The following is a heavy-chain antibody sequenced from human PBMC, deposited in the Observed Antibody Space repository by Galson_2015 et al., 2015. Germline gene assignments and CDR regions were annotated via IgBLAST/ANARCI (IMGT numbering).Heavy chain of an antibody. D-gene: IGHD4-17*01. CDR3: ATRSFDYGDYSFDY. CDR1: GFTFSSYG. CDR2: IWYDGSNK. Sequence: SLRLSCAASGFTFSSYGMHWVRQAPGKGLEWVAVIWYDGSNKYYADSVKGRFTISRDNSKNTLYLQMNSLRAEDTAVYYCATRSFDYGDYSFDYWGQGTLVTVSS. V-gene: IGHV3-33*01. J-gene: IGHJ4*02.